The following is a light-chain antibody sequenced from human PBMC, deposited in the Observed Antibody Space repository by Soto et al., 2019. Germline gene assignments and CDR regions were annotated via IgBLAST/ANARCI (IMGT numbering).Light chain of an antibody. CDR2: DNN. V-gene: IGLV1-51*01. J-gene: IGLJ3*02. CDR1: SSNIGNNH. CDR3: ATWDSSLSSAV. Sequence: QSVLTQPPSVSAAPGQKVTISCSGSSSNIGNNHVSCYQQLPGTAPKLLIYDNNKRPSGIPDRFSGSTSGTSATLGITGLQTGDEADYYCATWDSSLSSAVFGGGTKLTVL.